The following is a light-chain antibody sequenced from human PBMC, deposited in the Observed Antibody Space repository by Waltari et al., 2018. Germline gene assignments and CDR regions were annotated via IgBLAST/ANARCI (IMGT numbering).Light chain of an antibody. CDR1: SSDVGRHDL. Sequence: QSALTQPASVAGSPGQSITISCTGSSSDVGRHDLVSWYQDHPGQAPKVIIFDVNNRPSGVSDRFSASKSGNTASLTISGLQAEDEATYYCSSQSIDDVLIFGGGTKLTVL. V-gene: IGLV2-14*03. CDR3: SSQSIDDVLI. J-gene: IGLJ2*01. CDR2: DVN.